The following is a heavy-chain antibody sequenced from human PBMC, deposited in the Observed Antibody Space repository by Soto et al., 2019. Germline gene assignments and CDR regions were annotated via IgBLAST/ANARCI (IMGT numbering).Heavy chain of an antibody. Sequence: QRLSCAASGFTFSSYEMNWVRQAPGKGLEWVSYISSSGSTIYYADSVKGRFTISRDNAKNSLYLQMNSLRAEDTAVYYCARDTVAGTPVYYYYGMDVWGQGTTVTVSS. J-gene: IGHJ6*02. CDR3: ARDTVAGTPVYYYYGMDV. CDR2: ISSSGSTI. CDR1: GFTFSSYE. D-gene: IGHD6-19*01. V-gene: IGHV3-48*03.